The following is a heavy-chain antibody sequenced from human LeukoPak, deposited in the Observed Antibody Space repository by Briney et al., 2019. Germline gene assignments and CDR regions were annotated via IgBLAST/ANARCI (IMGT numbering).Heavy chain of an antibody. CDR3: ARAEQHLNWFDP. J-gene: IGHJ5*02. D-gene: IGHD1-26*01. Sequence: SETLSLTCTVSGGSISSSSYYWGWMRQPPGKGLEWIGSIYYSGSTYYNPSLKGRVTISVDTSKNQFSLKLSSVTAADTAVYYCARAEQHLNWFDPWGQGTLVTVSS. V-gene: IGHV4-39*07. CDR1: GGSISSSSYY. CDR2: IYYSGST.